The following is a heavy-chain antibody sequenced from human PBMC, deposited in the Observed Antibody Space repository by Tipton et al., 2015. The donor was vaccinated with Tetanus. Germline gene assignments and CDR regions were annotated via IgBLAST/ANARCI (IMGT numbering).Heavy chain of an antibody. CDR2: IYPGDSRV. CDR1: GYIFNNFW. D-gene: IGHD3-10*01. J-gene: IGHJ4*02. V-gene: IGHV5-51*01. CDR3: ARTGSPFDY. Sequence: VQLVQSGAEVKKPGESLQISCKSSGYIFNNFWIGWVRQMPGRGLEWIGLIYPGDSRVIHSPPFQGHVTLSADKSITTASLQWNSLKASDTAMYYCARTGSPFDYWGQGTPVTVSS.